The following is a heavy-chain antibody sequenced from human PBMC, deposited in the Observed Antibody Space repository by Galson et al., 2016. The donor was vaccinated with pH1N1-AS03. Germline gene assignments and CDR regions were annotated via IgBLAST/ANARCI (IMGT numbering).Heavy chain of an antibody. V-gene: IGHV3-43D*03. CDR3: AKDYSTGGNSPTFDF. CDR2: INWDGSSL. CDR1: GFIFDDYA. D-gene: IGHD4-23*01. Sequence: SLRLSCAASGFIFDDYAMHWVRHAPGKGLEWVALINWDGSSLFHADSVKGRFTISRDNSKNSLYLQMKSLRVEDTALYYCAKDYSTGGNSPTFDFWGLGTLVTVSS. J-gene: IGHJ4*02.